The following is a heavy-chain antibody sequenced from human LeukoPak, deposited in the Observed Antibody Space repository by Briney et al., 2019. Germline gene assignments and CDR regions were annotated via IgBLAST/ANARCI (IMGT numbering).Heavy chain of an antibody. CDR3: ARGYYSNYYFDY. J-gene: IGHJ4*02. CDR1: GFTVSSNY. D-gene: IGHD4-11*01. V-gene: IGHV3-66*01. Sequence: GGSLRLSCAASGFTVSSNYMSWVRQAPGKGLEWVSVIYSGGSTYYADSVKGRFTISRDNSKNTLYLQMNSLRAEDTAVYYCARGYYSNYYFDYWGQGTLVTVSS. CDR2: IYSGGST.